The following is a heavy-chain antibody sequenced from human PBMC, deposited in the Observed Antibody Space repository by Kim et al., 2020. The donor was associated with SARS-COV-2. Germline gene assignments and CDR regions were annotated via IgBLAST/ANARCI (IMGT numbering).Heavy chain of an antibody. CDR3: AKGPYYDFWSGYLSSGGFDY. CDR1: GFTFSSYG. J-gene: IGHJ4*02. V-gene: IGHV3-30*18. D-gene: IGHD3-3*01. Sequence: GGSLRLSCAASGFTFSSYGMHWVRQAPGKGLEWVAVISYDGSTKYYADSVKGRFTISRDNSKNTLYLQMNSLRAEDTAVYYCAKGPYYDFWSGYLSSGGFDYWGQGTLVTVSS. CDR2: ISYDGSTK.